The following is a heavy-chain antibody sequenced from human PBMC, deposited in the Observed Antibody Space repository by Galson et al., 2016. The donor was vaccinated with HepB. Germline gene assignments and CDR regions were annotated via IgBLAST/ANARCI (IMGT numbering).Heavy chain of an antibody. CDR2: ISAYIGNT. CDR1: GYTFTSYG. CDR3: ARIQKSHYDFWSGYFYFYGMDV. D-gene: IGHD3-3*01. V-gene: IGHV1-18*01. Sequence: SVKVSCKASGYTFTSYGISWVRQAPGQGLEWVGWISAYIGNTNYAQKLQGRVTMTTNTSTSTAYMELRSLRSDDTAVYYCARIQKSHYDFWSGYFYFYGMDVWGQGTTVTVSS. J-gene: IGHJ6*02.